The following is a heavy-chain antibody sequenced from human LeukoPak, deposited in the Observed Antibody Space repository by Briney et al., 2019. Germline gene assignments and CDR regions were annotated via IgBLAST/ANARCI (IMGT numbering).Heavy chain of an antibody. CDR2: ISSSSSYI. CDR3: ARDGLSGSKFPLDY. J-gene: IGHJ4*02. CDR1: GFTFSSYS. Sequence: GGSLRLSCAASGFTFSSYSMNWVRQAPGKGLEWVSSISSSSSYIYYADSVKGRFTISRDNAKNSLYLQMNSLRAEDTAVYYCARDGLSGSKFPLDYWGQGTLVTVSS. V-gene: IGHV3-21*01. D-gene: IGHD3-10*01.